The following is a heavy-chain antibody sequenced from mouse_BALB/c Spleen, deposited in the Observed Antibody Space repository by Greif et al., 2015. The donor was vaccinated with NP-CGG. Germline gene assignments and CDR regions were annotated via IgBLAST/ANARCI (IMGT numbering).Heavy chain of an antibody. Sequence: EVQLQQSGAELVRSGASVKLSCTASGFSIKDYYMHWVKQRPEQGLEWIGWIDPENGDTEYAPKFQGKATMTADTSSNTAYLQLSSLTAEDTAVYYCPLLGSSGYAYAMDYWGQGTSVTVSS. J-gene: IGHJ4*01. V-gene: IGHV14-4*02. D-gene: IGHD3-1*01. CDR1: GFSIKDYY. CDR2: IDPENGDT. CDR3: PLLGSSGYAYAMDY.